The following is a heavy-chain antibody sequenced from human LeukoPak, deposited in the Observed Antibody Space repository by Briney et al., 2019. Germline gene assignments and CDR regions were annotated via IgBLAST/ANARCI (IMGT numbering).Heavy chain of an antibody. CDR3: ATLGSGTYYSLYYFDY. D-gene: IGHD3-10*01. Sequence: TGGSLRLSCAASGFTFSNYDIHWVRQPPGKGLEWVAVIWYDGTNKYYADSVKGRFTISRDNSKDTLYLQMNSLRAEDTAVYYCATLGSGTYYSLYYFDYWGQGTLVTVSS. J-gene: IGHJ4*02. V-gene: IGHV3-33*01. CDR2: IWYDGTNK. CDR1: GFTFSNYD.